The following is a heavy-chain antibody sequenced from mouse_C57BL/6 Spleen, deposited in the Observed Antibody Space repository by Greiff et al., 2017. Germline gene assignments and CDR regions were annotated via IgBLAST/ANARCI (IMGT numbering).Heavy chain of an antibody. CDR1: GFTFSDYY. V-gene: IGHV5-16*01. CDR3: ASIYDGYSWFAY. Sequence: EVKLVESEGGLVQPGSSMKLSCTASGFTFSDYYMAWVRQVPEKGLEWVANINYEGSGTNYLGSLKSRFIISTDNAKNMLYLQMSSLKSEDTATYCCASIYDGYSWFAYWGKGTMVTVSA. CDR2: INYEGSGT. D-gene: IGHD2-3*01. J-gene: IGHJ3*01.